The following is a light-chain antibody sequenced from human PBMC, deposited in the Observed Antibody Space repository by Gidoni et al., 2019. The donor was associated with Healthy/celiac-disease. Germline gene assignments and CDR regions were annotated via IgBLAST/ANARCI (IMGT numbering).Light chain of an antibody. J-gene: IGKJ2*01. CDR2: GAS. CDR3: QQYGSSPYT. V-gene: IGKV3-20*01. Sequence: EIVLTQSPGTLSLSPGERATLSCRASQSVSSSYLAWYQQKPGQAPRLLNYGASSRATGIPDRFSGSGSGTDFTLTISRQEPEDFAVYYWQQYGSSPYTFGQGTKLEIK. CDR1: QSVSSSY.